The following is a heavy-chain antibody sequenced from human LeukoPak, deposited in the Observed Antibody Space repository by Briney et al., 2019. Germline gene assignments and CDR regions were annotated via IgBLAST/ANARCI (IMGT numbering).Heavy chain of an antibody. J-gene: IGHJ4*02. D-gene: IGHD3-10*01. V-gene: IGHV1-69*04. CDR1: GGTFSSYA. Sequence: ASVKVSCKASGGTFSSYAISWVRQAPGQGLEWMGRIIPILGIANYAQKFQGRVTITADKSTSTAYMELSSLRSEDTAVYYCARVAYGDYFYVWGQGTLVTVTS. CDR3: ARVAYGDYFYV. CDR2: IIPILGIA.